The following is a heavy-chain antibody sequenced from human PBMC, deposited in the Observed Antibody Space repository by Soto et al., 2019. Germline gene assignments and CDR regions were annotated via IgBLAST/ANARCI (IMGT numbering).Heavy chain of an antibody. CDR2: IYYSGST. V-gene: IGHV4-59*01. CDR3: ARGRRDYGDYDLDY. J-gene: IGHJ4*02. Sequence: SETLSLTCTVSGGSISSYHWSWIRQPPGKGLEWIGYIYYSGSTNYNPSLKSRVTISVDTSKNQFSLKLSSVTAADTAVYYCARGRRDYGDYDLDYWGQGTLVTVSS. D-gene: IGHD4-17*01. CDR1: GGSISSYH.